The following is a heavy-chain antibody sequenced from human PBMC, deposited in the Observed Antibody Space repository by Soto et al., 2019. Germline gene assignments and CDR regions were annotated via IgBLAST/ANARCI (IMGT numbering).Heavy chain of an antibody. Sequence: GGSLSLSCSASGFTFGIYCMSLVLQAPGKGLDWLSTIKWYASENEYVYSVKCRFTMSRDNSKNSVDLQMDSLRTEDTAVYYCARDSGYGAANSVNHYIDYWGHGTLVTVSS. D-gene: IGHD3-10*01. CDR3: ARDSGYGAANSVNHYIDY. CDR2: IKWYASEN. V-gene: IGHV3-7*01. J-gene: IGHJ4*01. CDR1: GFTFGIYC.